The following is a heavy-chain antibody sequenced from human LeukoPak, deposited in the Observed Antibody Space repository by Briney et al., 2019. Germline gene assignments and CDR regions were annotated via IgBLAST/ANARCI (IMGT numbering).Heavy chain of an antibody. Sequence: GGSLRLSCAASGFSFGTYWMSWVRQAPGKGLEWVANIKNDESEEHYLDSVKGRFTISRDNARNSLYLQMSGLRAGDTAIYYCARSARADTSAYYPVDYWGQGTPVTVSS. CDR1: GFSFGTYW. CDR2: IKNDESEE. D-gene: IGHD3-22*01. J-gene: IGHJ4*02. V-gene: IGHV3-7*01. CDR3: ARSARADTSAYYPVDY.